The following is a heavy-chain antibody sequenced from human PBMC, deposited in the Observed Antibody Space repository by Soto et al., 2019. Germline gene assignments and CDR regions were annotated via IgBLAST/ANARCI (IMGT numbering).Heavy chain of an antibody. CDR2: ISGGGDTT. V-gene: IGHV3-23*01. Sequence: EVQLLESGGGLVQPGGSLRLSCAASGFTFNNYAMTWVRQAPGKGLEWVSAISGGGDTTSYADYVKGRFTVCRDGSKNTLYLQMSSLRAEDTALYYCAKGRGGSGSLTPRVDFWGQGTLVTVSS. J-gene: IGHJ4*02. D-gene: IGHD3-10*01. CDR1: GFTFNNYA. CDR3: AKGRGGSGSLTPRVDF.